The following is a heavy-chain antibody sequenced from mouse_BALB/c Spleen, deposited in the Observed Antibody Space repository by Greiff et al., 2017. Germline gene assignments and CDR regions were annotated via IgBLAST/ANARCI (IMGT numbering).Heavy chain of an antibody. D-gene: IGHD2-4*01. CDR3: ARQKTSYYDYDDAMDY. Sequence: EVKVEESGGGLVQPGGSLKLSCAASGFTFSSYTMSWVRQTPEKRLEWVAYISNGGGSTYYPDTVKGRFTISRDNAKNTLYLQMSSLKSEDTAMYYCARQKTSYYDYDDAMDYWGQGTSVTVSS. CDR1: GFTFSSYT. J-gene: IGHJ4*01. CDR2: ISNGGGST. V-gene: IGHV5-12-2*01.